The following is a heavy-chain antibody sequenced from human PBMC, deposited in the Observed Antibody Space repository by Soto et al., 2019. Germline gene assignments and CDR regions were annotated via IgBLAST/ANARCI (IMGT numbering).Heavy chain of an antibody. Sequence: ASVKVSCKASGYTFTTFAITWVRQAPGQGLEWMGWISAYNDNTNYAQKFQGRVSMTSDTSTTTAYMELRGLSFVDTAVYYCARDRSDYAIDYSGQGTLVTVSS. CDR1: GYTFTTFA. V-gene: IGHV1-18*01. J-gene: IGHJ4*02. D-gene: IGHD4-17*01. CDR3: ARDRSDYAIDY. CDR2: ISAYNDNT.